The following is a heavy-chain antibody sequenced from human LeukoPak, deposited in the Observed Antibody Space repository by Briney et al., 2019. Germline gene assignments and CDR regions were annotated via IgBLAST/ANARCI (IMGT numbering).Heavy chain of an antibody. J-gene: IGHJ4*02. CDR2: ILYGGSS. Sequence: SETLSLTCSVSVYSVNSQYWSWIRQPPGKELEWIGYILYGGSSSYNPSLRSRVTMSFYKSKNRVSLQLTSVAAADTALYYFARGIPMANLVFDFWGQGNLVSASS. D-gene: IGHD3-10*01. CDR3: ARGIPMANLVFDF. CDR1: VYSVNSQY. V-gene: IGHV4-59*02.